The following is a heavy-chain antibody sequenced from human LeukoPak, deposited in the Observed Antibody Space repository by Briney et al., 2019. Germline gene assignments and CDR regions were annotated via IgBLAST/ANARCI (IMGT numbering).Heavy chain of an antibody. J-gene: IGHJ4*02. V-gene: IGHV3-48*03. CDR3: ARHYFHGSGHGGY. CDR2: ISSSGRTI. D-gene: IGHD2-15*01. Sequence: GGSLRLSCAASGFTFSSYEMNWVRQAPGKGLEWVSYISSSGRTIYYADSVKGRFTISRDNAKNSLYLQMNSLRVEDTAVYYCARHYFHGSGHGGYWGQGTLVTVSS. CDR1: GFTFSSYE.